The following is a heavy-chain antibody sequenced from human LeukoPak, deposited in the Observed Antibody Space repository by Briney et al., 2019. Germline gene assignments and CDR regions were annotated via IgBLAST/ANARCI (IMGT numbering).Heavy chain of an antibody. CDR2: IYYSGST. V-gene: IGHV4-39*07. CDR3: ARDQSWYYYHSSGNFDS. Sequence: SETLSLTCTVSGGSISSNNYHWGWIRQPPGKGLEWIGSIYYSGSTYYNPSLKSRVTISVDTSKNQFSLKLSSVTAADTAVYYCARDQSWYYYHSSGNFDSWGQGTLVTVSS. J-gene: IGHJ4*02. CDR1: GGSISSNNYH. D-gene: IGHD3-22*01.